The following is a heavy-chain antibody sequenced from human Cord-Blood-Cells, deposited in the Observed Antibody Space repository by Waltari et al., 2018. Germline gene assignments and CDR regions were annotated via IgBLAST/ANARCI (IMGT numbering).Heavy chain of an antibody. CDR2: IYHSGST. CDR1: GGSISSSNW. V-gene: IGHV4-4*02. CDR3: NSRSDSSGYYGVDI. J-gene: IGHJ3*02. Sequence: VSGGSISSSNWWSWVRQPPGKGLEWIGEIYHSGSTNYNPSLKSRVTISVDKSKNQFSLKLSSVTAADTAVYYCNSRSDSSGYYGVDIWGQGTMVTVSS. D-gene: IGHD3-22*01.